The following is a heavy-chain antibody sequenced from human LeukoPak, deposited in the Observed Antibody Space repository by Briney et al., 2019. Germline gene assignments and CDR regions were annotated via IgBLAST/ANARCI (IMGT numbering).Heavy chain of an antibody. Sequence: PGGSLRLSCAASGFTVSSNYLSWVRQAPGKGLAWVSVIYSGGSTYYADSVKGRFTISRDNSKNTLYLQMNSLRAEDTAVYYCARDIAGAHYYYYYMDVWGKGTTVTVSS. CDR3: ARDIAGAHYYYYYMDV. CDR2: IYSGGST. CDR1: GFTVSSNY. J-gene: IGHJ6*03. V-gene: IGHV3-53*01. D-gene: IGHD6-13*01.